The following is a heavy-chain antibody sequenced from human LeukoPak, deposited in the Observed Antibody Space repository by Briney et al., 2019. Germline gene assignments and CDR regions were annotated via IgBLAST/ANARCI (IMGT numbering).Heavy chain of an antibody. V-gene: IGHV3-30*02. CDR3: AKDSKQLAFYYYYYYMDV. CDR2: IRYDGSNK. Sequence: GGSLRLSCEASGFIFSNYWMAWVRQAPGKGLEWVAFIRYDGSNKYYADSVKGRFTISRDNSKNTLYLQMNSLRAEDTAVYYCAKDSKQLAFYYYYYYMDVWGKGTTVTISS. CDR1: GFIFSNYW. D-gene: IGHD6-13*01. J-gene: IGHJ6*03.